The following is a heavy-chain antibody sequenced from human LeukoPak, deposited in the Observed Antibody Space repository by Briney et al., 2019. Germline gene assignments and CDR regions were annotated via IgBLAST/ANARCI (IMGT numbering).Heavy chain of an antibody. CDR2: IYHSGST. J-gene: IGHJ4*02. CDR1: GYSISSGYY. Sequence: PSETLSLTCAVSGYSISSGYYWGWIRQPPGKGLEWMGSIYHSGSTYYNPSLKSRVTISVDTSKNQISLKLSSVTAAYTAVYYCARQNSYYDFWSGYYWRAIGDVGGRYYFDYWGQGTLVTVSS. D-gene: IGHD3-3*01. V-gene: IGHV4-38-2*01. CDR3: ARQNSYYDFWSGYYWRAIGDVGGRYYFDY.